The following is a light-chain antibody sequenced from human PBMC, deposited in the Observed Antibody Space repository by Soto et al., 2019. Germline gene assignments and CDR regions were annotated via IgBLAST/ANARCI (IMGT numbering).Light chain of an antibody. J-gene: IGLJ3*02. V-gene: IGLV2-8*01. CDR3: SSYAGSNNFVM. CDR1: SSDVGGYSY. Sequence: QSALTQPPSASGSPGQSVTISCTGTSSDVGGYSYVSWYQQHPGEAPKLITYEVNKQPSGVSDRFSGSKSGNTASLTVSGLQAGDEADYCCSSYAGSNNFVMFGGGTQLTVL. CDR2: EVN.